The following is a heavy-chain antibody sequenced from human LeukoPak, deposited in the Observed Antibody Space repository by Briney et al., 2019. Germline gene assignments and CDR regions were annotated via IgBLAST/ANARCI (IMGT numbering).Heavy chain of an antibody. Sequence: SETLSLTCTVSGYSIRNGYYWDWIRQPPGRGLEWIGNIYRSGSTSYNPSLKSRVTISADTSKNQFSLKVNSVTAADTAVYYCARRHSSGWFYYWGQGTLVTLSS. CDR2: IYRSGST. CDR1: GYSIRNGYY. J-gene: IGHJ4*02. V-gene: IGHV4-38-2*02. D-gene: IGHD6-19*01. CDR3: ARRHSSGWFYY.